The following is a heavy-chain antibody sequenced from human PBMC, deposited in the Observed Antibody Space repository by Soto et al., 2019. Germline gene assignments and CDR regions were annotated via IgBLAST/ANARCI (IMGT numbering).Heavy chain of an antibody. CDR1: GFLVNSAY. CDR3: ARRGYSFAWGY. D-gene: IGHD5-18*01. V-gene: IGHV3-53*01. Sequence: EVQLVESGGGLIPPGGSLRLSCAASGFLVNSAYMTWVRQAPGKGLEWLSMINSDGSTLYAESVKGRFTISRDNSKNRLDLPMNSLRAEDTAMYYWARRGYSFAWGYWGQGTLVIVTS. CDR2: INSDGST. J-gene: IGHJ4*02.